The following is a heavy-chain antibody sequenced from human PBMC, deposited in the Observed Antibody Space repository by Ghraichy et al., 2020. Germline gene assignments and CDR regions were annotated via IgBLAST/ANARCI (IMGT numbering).Heavy chain of an antibody. V-gene: IGHV3-21*01. CDR2: ISSSSSYI. CDR1: GFTFSSYS. Sequence: GGSLRLSCAASGFTFSSYSMNWVRQAPGKGLEWVSSISSSSSYIYYADSVKGRFTISRDNAKNSLYLQMNSLRAEDTAVYYCARGRYCSSTSCYTGEYNWFDPWGQGTLVTVSS. CDR3: ARGRYCSSTSCYTGEYNWFDP. D-gene: IGHD2-2*02. J-gene: IGHJ5*02.